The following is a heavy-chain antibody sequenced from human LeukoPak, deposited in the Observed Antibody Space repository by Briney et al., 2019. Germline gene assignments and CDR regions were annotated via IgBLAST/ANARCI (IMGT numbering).Heavy chain of an antibody. CDR2: ISWDGGST. J-gene: IGHJ4*02. CDR1: GFTFDDYA. CDR3: AKAAYCGGDCYPEEYYFDY. D-gene: IGHD2-21*02. Sequence: GSLRLSCAASGFTFDDYAMHWVRQAPGKGLEWVSLISWDGGSTYYADSVKGRFTISRDNSKNSLYLQMNSLRAEDTALYYCAKAAYCGGDCYPEEYYFDYWGQGTLVTVSS. V-gene: IGHV3-43D*04.